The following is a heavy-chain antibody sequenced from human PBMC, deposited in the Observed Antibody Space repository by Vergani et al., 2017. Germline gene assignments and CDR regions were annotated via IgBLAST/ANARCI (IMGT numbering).Heavy chain of an antibody. D-gene: IGHD5-24*01. CDR1: GGTFSSYA. V-gene: IGHV1-18*01. CDR2: INPNSGGT. Sequence: QVQLVQSGAEVKKPGSSVKVSCKASGGTFSSYAISWVRQAPGQGLEWMGWINPNSGGTNYAQKLQGRVTMTTDTSTSTAYMELRSLRSDDTAVYYCARELRDGYNFEVDWGQGTLVTVSS. CDR3: ARELRDGYNFEVD. J-gene: IGHJ4*02.